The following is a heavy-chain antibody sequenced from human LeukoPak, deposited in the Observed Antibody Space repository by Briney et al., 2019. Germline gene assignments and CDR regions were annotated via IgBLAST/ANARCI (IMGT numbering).Heavy chain of an antibody. J-gene: IGHJ4*02. V-gene: IGHV3-30-3*01. Sequence: GGSLRLSCAASGFTFSSYAMHWVRQAPGKGLEWVALISHDESNKYYTDSVKGRFTISKDTSKNTLSLQMNSLGVGDTGLYYCARAFASGIRRALWFGDLLRAQGTLVTVSS. CDR1: GFTFSSYA. CDR3: ARAFASGIRRALWFGDLL. D-gene: IGHD3-10*01. CDR2: ISHDESNK.